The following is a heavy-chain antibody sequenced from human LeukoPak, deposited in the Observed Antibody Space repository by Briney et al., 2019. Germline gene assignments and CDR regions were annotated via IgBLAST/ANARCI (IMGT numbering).Heavy chain of an antibody. Sequence: SETLTLTCTVSGGSISSYYWSWIRQPPGKGLEWVGYIYYSGSTNYNPSLKSRVTISVDTSKNQFSLKLSSVTAADTAVYYCASGIQGYYYYYMDVWGKGTTVTVSS. V-gene: IGHV4-59*01. CDR1: GGSISSYY. CDR2: IYYSGST. J-gene: IGHJ6*03. D-gene: IGHD3-3*02. CDR3: ASGIQGYYYYYMDV.